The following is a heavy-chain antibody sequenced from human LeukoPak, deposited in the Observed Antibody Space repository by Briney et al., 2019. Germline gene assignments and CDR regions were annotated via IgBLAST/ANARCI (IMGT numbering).Heavy chain of an antibody. V-gene: IGHV4-34*01. D-gene: IGHD3-10*01. CDR3: EGSGNYNAAFDI. J-gene: IGHJ3*02. CDR2: IDYSGNT. Sequence: SETLSLTCVVYGGSFSGYYWGWIRQSPGKGLEWIGSIDYSGNTDYNPSLKSRVSLSVDTSKKQFSLKLNSVTAADTAVYYCEGSGNYNAAFDIWGQGTMVTVSS. CDR1: GGSFSGYY.